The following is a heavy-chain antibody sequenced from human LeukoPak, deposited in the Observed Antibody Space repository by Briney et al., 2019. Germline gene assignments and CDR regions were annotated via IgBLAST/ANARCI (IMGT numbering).Heavy chain of an antibody. V-gene: IGHV1-18*01. CDR2: ISAYNDNT. Sequence: ASVKVSCKASGYTFTSYGISWARQAPGQGLEWMGWISAYNDNTNYAQKLQGRVTMTTDTSTSTAYMELRSLRSDDTAVYYCARSAGTLRSFDYWGQGTLVHVFS. CDR1: GYTFTSYG. J-gene: IGHJ4*02. CDR3: ARSAGTLRSFDY. D-gene: IGHD5-12*01.